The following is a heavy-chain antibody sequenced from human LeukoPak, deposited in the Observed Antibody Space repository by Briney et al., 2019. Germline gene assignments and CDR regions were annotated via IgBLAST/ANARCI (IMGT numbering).Heavy chain of an antibody. CDR2: IYHSGIS. CDR3: ARGYIGLILVADNDGFDM. J-gene: IGHJ3*02. D-gene: IGHD3-22*01. Sequence: SETLSLTCNVSGYSISRGHYWGWIRQPPGKGLEWIGSIYHSGISYYSPSLNGRVTTSVDTSKNQFSLKLRSVTAADTAVYYCARGYIGLILVADNDGFDMWGQGTMVTVSS. V-gene: IGHV4-38-2*02. CDR1: GYSISRGHY.